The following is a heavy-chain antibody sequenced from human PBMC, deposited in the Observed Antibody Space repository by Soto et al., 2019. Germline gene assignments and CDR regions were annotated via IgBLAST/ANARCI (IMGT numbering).Heavy chain of an antibody. CDR3: AKGDNLGPKTGYAFDP. Sequence: SETLSLTCTVSGGSISSGDYYWSWIRQPPGKGLEWIGYIYYSGSTFYNPSLKNRVTISLDTSKIQFSLKLNSVTPEDTAVYFCAKGDNLGPKTGYAFDPWGQGIMVTVSS. V-gene: IGHV4-30-4*01. CDR1: GGSISSGDYY. D-gene: IGHD5-12*01. J-gene: IGHJ5*02. CDR2: IYYSGST.